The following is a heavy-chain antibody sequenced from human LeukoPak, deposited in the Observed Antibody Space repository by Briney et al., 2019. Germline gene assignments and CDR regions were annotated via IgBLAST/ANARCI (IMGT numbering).Heavy chain of an antibody. CDR3: ARGGIGYFDWLLSVYYFDY. V-gene: IGHV3-48*04. Sequence: GGSLRLSCAASGFTFSSYWMSWVRQAPGKGLEWVSYISSSGSTIYYADSVKGRFTISRDNAKNSLYLQMNSLRAEDTAVYYCARGGIGYFDWLLSVYYFDYWGQGTLVTVSS. CDR1: GFTFSSYW. D-gene: IGHD3-9*01. J-gene: IGHJ4*02. CDR2: ISSSGSTI.